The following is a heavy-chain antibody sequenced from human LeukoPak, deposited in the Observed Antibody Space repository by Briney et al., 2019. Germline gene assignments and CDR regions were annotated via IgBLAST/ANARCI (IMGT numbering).Heavy chain of an antibody. CDR2: IIPIFGTA. Sequence: SVKVSCKASGGTFSSYAISWVRQAPGQGLEWMGGIIPIFGTANYARKFQGRVTITADESTSTAYMELSSLRSEDTAVYYCASLSGSYFATPRGSGMDVWGQGTTVTVSS. CDR1: GGTFSSYA. CDR3: ASLSGSYFATPRGSGMDV. D-gene: IGHD1-26*01. J-gene: IGHJ6*02. V-gene: IGHV1-69*13.